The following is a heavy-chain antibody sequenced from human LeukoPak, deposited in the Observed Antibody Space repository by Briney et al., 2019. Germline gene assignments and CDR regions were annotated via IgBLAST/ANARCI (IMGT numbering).Heavy chain of an antibody. CDR1: GFTFRLYW. Sequence: GGSLRLSCAASGFTFRLYWMHWVRQVPGKRPVWVSRINDDGSDTIYADSVRGRFTISRDDAKNTVYLQMNNLRAEDTAVYYCVRGGPSTWSWGQGTLVTVSS. CDR3: VRGGPSTWS. V-gene: IGHV3-74*01. D-gene: IGHD2-15*01. J-gene: IGHJ5*02. CDR2: INDDGSDT.